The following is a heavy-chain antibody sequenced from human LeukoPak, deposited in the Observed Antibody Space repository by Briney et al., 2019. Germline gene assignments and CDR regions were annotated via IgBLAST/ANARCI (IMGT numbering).Heavy chain of an antibody. V-gene: IGHV3-21*01. CDR1: GFTFSSYS. CDR2: ISSSSSYI. J-gene: IGHJ4*02. D-gene: IGHD5-18*01. Sequence: GGSLRLSCAASGFTFSSYSMNWVRQAPGKGLEWVSSISSSSSYIYYADSVKGRFTISRDNSKNTLYLQMNSLRAEDTAVYYCARVRYSYGYSGLGFDYWGQGTLVTVSS. CDR3: ARVRYSYGYSGLGFDY.